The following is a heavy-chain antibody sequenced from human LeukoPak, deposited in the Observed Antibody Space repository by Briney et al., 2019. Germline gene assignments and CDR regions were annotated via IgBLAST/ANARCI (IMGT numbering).Heavy chain of an antibody. CDR1: GDSTSSSSFY. Sequence: SETLSLTCTVSGDSTSSSSFYWGWIRQPPGTGLEWIGSIYYSGSTYYDPSLKSRVTISVDTSKNQFSLKLSSVTAADTAVYYCARLRGYTSSARGYVEYWGQGTLVTVSS. CDR2: IYYSGST. V-gene: IGHV4-39*01. CDR3: ARLRGYTSSARGYVEY. J-gene: IGHJ4*02. D-gene: IGHD6-13*01.